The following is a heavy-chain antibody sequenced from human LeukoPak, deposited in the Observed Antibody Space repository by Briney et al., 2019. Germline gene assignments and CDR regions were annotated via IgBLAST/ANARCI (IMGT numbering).Heavy chain of an antibody. CDR3: ARRLGYCSSTSCSKPLDYYYYMDV. Sequence: PSQTLSLTCTVSGGSISSGGYYWSWIRQPPGKGLEWIGYIYHSGSTYYNPSLKSRVTISVDRSKNQFSLKLSSVTAADTAVYYCARRLGYCSSTSCSKPLDYYYYMDVWGKGTTVTVSS. CDR2: IYHSGST. D-gene: IGHD2-2*01. J-gene: IGHJ6*03. CDR1: GGSISSGGYY. V-gene: IGHV4-30-2*01.